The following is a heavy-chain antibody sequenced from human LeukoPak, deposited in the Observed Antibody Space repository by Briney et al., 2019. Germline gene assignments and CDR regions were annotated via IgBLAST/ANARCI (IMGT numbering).Heavy chain of an antibody. CDR1: GFTFSDHY. J-gene: IGHJ4*02. CDR3: ARVYSLGEWLQDF. Sequence: RTGGSLRLSCAASGFTFSDHYMSWIRQAPGKGLEGVSYISSSVSTIYYADSVKGRFTISRDNAKNSLYLQMNSLRAEDTAVYFCARVYSLGEWLQDFWGQGTLVTVAS. D-gene: IGHD3-3*01. CDR2: ISSSVSTI. V-gene: IGHV3-11*04.